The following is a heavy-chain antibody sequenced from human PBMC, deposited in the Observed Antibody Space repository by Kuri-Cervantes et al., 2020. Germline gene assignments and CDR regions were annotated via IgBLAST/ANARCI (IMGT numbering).Heavy chain of an antibody. D-gene: IGHD6-13*01. CDR2: MKQDGSEK. Sequence: GGSLRLSCAASGFTFSSYAMSWVCQAPGKGLEWVANMKQDGSEKYYVDSVKGRFTISRDNAKNSLYLQMNSLRAEDTALYYCAKGGSSSSWENWYFDLWGRGTLVTVSS. J-gene: IGHJ2*01. V-gene: IGHV3-7*03. CDR3: AKGGSSSSWENWYFDL. CDR1: GFTFSSYA.